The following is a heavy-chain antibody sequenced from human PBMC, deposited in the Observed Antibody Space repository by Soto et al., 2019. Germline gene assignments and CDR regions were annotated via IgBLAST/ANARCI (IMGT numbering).Heavy chain of an antibody. Sequence: GGSLRLSCASSGFTFSSYSMNWVRQAPGKGLEWVSSISSSSSYIYYADSVKGRFTISRDNAKNSLYLQMNSLRAEDTAVYYCARDAELYYDTLTGYYRGHYFDYWGQGTLVTVSS. CDR3: ARDAELYYDTLTGYYRGHYFDY. CDR2: ISSSSSYI. CDR1: GFTFSSYS. D-gene: IGHD3-9*01. J-gene: IGHJ4*02. V-gene: IGHV3-21*01.